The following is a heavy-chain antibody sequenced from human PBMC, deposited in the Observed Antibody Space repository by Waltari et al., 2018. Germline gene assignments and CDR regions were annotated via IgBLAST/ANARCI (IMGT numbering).Heavy chain of an antibody. V-gene: IGHV1-8*01. CDR1: GYTFTSYD. CDR3: ARSPRRVRGVIWYYGMDV. J-gene: IGHJ6*02. CDR2: MNPNSGNT. Sequence: QVQLVQSGAEVKKPGASVKVSCTASGYTFTSYDINWVRPATGQGLEWMGWMNPNSGNTGYAQKFQGRVTMTRNTSISTAYMELSSLRSEDTAVYYCARSPRRVRGVIWYYGMDVWGQGTTVTVSS. D-gene: IGHD3-10*01.